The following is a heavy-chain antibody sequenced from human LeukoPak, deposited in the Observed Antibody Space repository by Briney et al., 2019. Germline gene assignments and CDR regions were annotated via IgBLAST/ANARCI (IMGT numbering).Heavy chain of an antibody. CDR1: GGSFSGYY. V-gene: IGHV4-34*01. CDR2: INHSGST. CDR3: ARVRRGNYNWFDP. D-gene: IGHD1-26*01. J-gene: IGHJ5*02. Sequence: TSETLSLTCAVYGGSFSGYYWSWIRQPPGKGLEWIGEINHSGSTNYNPSLKGRVTISVDTSKNQFSLKLSSVTAADTAVYYCARVRRGNYNWFDPWGQGTLVTVSS.